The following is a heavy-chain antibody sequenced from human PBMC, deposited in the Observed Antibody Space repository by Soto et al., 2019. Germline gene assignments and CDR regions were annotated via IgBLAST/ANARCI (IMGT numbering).Heavy chain of an antibody. CDR2: IKSKTDGGTT. V-gene: IGHV3-15*05. Sequence: KPGGSLRLSCAASGFTFSNAWMSWVRQAPGKGLEWVGRIKSKTDGGTTDYAAPVKGRFTISRDDSKNTLYLQMNSLKTEDTAVYYCPTGSSSWSQGGFDPWGQGTLVTVSS. J-gene: IGHJ5*02. CDR1: GFTFSNAW. CDR3: PTGSSSWSQGGFDP. D-gene: IGHD2-2*01.